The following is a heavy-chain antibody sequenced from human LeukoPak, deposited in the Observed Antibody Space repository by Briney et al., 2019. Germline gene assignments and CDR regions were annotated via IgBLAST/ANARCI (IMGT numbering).Heavy chain of an antibody. D-gene: IGHD6-13*01. CDR1: GGSISSYY. Sequence: SETLSLTCTVSGGSISSYYWSWIRPPPGKGLEWIGYIYYSGSTNYNPSLKSRVTISVDTSKNQFSLKLSSVTAADTAVYYCARVSGSSWYHYYYYGMDVWGQGTTVTVSS. CDR3: ARVSGSSWYHYYYYGMDV. V-gene: IGHV4-59*01. J-gene: IGHJ6*02. CDR2: IYYSGST.